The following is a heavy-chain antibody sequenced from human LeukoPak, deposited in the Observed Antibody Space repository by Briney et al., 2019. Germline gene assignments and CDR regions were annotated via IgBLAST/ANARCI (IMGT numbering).Heavy chain of an antibody. J-gene: IGHJ4*02. D-gene: IGHD1-26*01. V-gene: IGHV5-51*01. CDR3: ARQGIVAVPHY. Sequence: GESLKISCKGSGYNFDTYWIGWVRQMPGKGLEWMGIIYPGDSDTRYSPSFQGQVTISVDKSISTAYLQWSSQKASDTAMYYCARQGIVAVPHYWGQGTLVTVSS. CDR2: IYPGDSDT. CDR1: GYNFDTYW.